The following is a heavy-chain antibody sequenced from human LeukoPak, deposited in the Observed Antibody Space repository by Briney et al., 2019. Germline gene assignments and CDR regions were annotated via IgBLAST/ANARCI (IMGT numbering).Heavy chain of an antibody. J-gene: IGHJ6*02. Sequence: GASVKVSCKASGGTFSSYAISWVRQAPGQGLEWMGGIIPIFGTANYAQRFQGRVTITADESTSTAYMELSSLRSEDTAVYYCASRGYCSSTSCPDYYYYGMDVWGQGTTVTVSS. D-gene: IGHD2-2*01. CDR1: GGTFSSYA. V-gene: IGHV1-69*01. CDR3: ASRGYCSSTSCPDYYYYGMDV. CDR2: IIPIFGTA.